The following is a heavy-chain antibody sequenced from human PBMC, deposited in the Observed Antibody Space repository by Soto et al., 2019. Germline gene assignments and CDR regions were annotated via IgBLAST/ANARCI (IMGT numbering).Heavy chain of an antibody. J-gene: IGHJ3*02. V-gene: IGHV4-39*01. CDR1: GGSISSSSYY. D-gene: IGHD7-27*01. CDR3: ARHVNPWAQGAFDI. Sequence: QLQLQASGPGLVKPSETLSLTCTVSGGSISSSSYYWGWIRQPPGKGLEWIGSIYYSGSTYYNPSLKSRVTISVDTSKNQFSLKLSSVTAADTAVYYCARHVNPWAQGAFDIWGQGTMVTVSS. CDR2: IYYSGST.